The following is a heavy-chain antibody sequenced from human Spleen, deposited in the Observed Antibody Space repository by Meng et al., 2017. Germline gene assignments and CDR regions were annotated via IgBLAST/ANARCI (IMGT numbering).Heavy chain of an antibody. Sequence: HLVESGAEVKNPGASVKVSCKPSGYTFTAYWLHWVRQAPGQGLDWMGRIDPRSGDTQYAQKFQGRVTMTRDTSISTTYMELSRLRSDDTAVYYCVRDEDISAAGKLFGDYWGQGTLVTVSS. J-gene: IGHJ4*02. CDR1: GYTFTAYW. V-gene: IGHV1-2*06. D-gene: IGHD6-13*01. CDR2: IDPRSGDT. CDR3: VRDEDISAAGKLFGDY.